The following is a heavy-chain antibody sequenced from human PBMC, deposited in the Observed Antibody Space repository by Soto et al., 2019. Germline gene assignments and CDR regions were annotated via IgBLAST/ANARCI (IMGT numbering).Heavy chain of an antibody. Sequence: QVQLVQSGAEVKKPGASVKVSCKASGYTFTSYGISWVRQAPGQGLEWMGWISAYNGNTNYAQKLQGRVTMTTGTSTSTAYMELRSLRSDDTAVYYCARLYCSGGSCLGVINYGMDVWGQGTTVTVSS. J-gene: IGHJ6*02. CDR3: ARLYCSGGSCLGVINYGMDV. V-gene: IGHV1-18*04. D-gene: IGHD2-15*01. CDR1: GYTFTSYG. CDR2: ISAYNGNT.